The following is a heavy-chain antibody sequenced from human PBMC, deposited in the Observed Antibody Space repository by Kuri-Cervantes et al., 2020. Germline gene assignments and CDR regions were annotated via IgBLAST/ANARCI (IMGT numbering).Heavy chain of an antibody. D-gene: IGHD6-13*01. CDR1: GYTFTSYD. J-gene: IGHJ3*02. Sequence: ASVKVSCKASGYTFTSYDIHWVRQAPGQGLEWMGWMNPNSGNTGYAQKFQGRVTMTRNTSISTAYMELSSLRSEDTAVYYCARDQQLVWVAFGIWGQGTMVTVSS. CDR3: ARDQQLVWVAFGI. V-gene: IGHV1-8*01. CDR2: MNPNSGNT.